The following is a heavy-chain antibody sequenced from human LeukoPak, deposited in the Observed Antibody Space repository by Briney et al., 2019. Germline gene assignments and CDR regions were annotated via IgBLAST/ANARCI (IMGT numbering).Heavy chain of an antibody. CDR2: INSDGSST. CDR3: AREGIAVAGRYYFDY. CDR1: GFTFSSYW. Sequence: PGGSLRLSCAASGFTFSSYWMHWVRRAPGKGLVWVSRINSDGSSTSYADSVKGRFTISRDNAKNTLYLQMNSLRAEDTAVYYCAREGIAVAGRYYFDYWGQGTLVTVSS. V-gene: IGHV3-74*01. J-gene: IGHJ4*02. D-gene: IGHD6-19*01.